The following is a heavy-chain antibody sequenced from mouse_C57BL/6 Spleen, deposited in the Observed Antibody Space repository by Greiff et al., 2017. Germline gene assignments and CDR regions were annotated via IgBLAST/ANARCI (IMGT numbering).Heavy chain of an antibody. Sequence: QVQLQQPGAELVKPGASVKMSCKASGYTFTSYWITWVQQRPGQGLEWIGDIYPGSGSTNYNEKFKSKATLTVDTSSSTAYMPLSSLTSEDSAVYYCARRQLRSLYAMDYWGQGTSVTVSS. CDR1: GYTFTSYW. J-gene: IGHJ4*01. CDR2: IYPGSGST. V-gene: IGHV1-55*01. CDR3: ARRQLRSLYAMDY. D-gene: IGHD3-2*02.